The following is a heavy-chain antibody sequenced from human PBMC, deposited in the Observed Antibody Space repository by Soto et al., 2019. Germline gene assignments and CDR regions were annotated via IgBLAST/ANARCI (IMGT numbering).Heavy chain of an antibody. V-gene: IGHV3-21*01. CDR2: ISSSSSYI. Sequence: EVQLVESGGGLVKPGGSLRLSCAASGFTFSSYSMNWVRQAPGKGLEWVSSISSSSSYIYYADSVKGRFTISRDNAKNSLYLQMNGLRAEDTAVYYCAREYYYGSGSHDAFDIWGQGTMVTVSS. CDR1: GFTFSSYS. D-gene: IGHD3-10*01. J-gene: IGHJ3*02. CDR3: AREYYYGSGSHDAFDI.